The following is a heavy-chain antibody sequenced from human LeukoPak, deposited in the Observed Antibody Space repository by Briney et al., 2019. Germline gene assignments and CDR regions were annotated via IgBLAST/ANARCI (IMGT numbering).Heavy chain of an antibody. CDR3: ASYLSSGSLDY. J-gene: IGHJ4*02. D-gene: IGHD1-26*01. Sequence: PSETLSLTCTVSGGSISSYYWSWLRQPPGKGLEWIGYIYYSGSTNYNPSLKSRVTISVDTSKNQFSLKLSSVTAADTAVYYCASYLSSGSLDYWGQGTLVTVSS. V-gene: IGHV4-59*01. CDR2: IYYSGST. CDR1: GGSISSYY.